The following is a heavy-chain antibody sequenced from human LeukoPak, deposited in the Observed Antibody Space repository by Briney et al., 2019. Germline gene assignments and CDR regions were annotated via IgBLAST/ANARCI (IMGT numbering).Heavy chain of an antibody. V-gene: IGHV3-11*04. D-gene: IGHD3-9*01. J-gene: IGHJ4*02. CDR2: ISSSGSTI. Sequence: GGSLRLSCAASGFTFSDYYMSWIRQAPGKGLEWVSYISSSGSTIYYADSVKGRFTISRDNAKNSLYLQMNSLRAEDTAVYYCARALYYDILTGYSPSSPFDYWGQGTLVTVSS. CDR3: ARALYYDILTGYSPSSPFDY. CDR1: GFTFSDYY.